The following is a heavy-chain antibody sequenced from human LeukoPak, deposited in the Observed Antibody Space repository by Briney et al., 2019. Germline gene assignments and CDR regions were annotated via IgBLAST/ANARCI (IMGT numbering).Heavy chain of an antibody. CDR3: ARLYGWVRWGPFDF. Sequence: ASVKVTCKASGYTFTDNYIHWMRHAPGQGLEWVGWLNPHSGGTKYAQKFQGRVTMTRDTSISTAYMEVSRLKSDDTAVYFCARLYGWVRWGPFDFWRQGTLVTVSS. CDR1: GYTFTDNY. CDR2: LNPHSGGT. J-gene: IGHJ3*01. V-gene: IGHV1-2*02. D-gene: IGHD3-10*01.